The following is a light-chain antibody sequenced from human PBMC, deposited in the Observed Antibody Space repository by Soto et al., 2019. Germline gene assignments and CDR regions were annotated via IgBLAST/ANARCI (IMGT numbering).Light chain of an antibody. CDR1: SSDVGSYNR. Sequence: QSALTQPPSVSGSPGQSVTISCTGTSSDVGSYNRVSWYQQPPGTAPKLMIYEVTNRPSGVPDRFSGTKSGNTASLTISGLQAEDEAYYYCSSYTTDTTLVFGGGTKLTVL. J-gene: IGLJ2*01. CDR3: SSYTTDTTLV. V-gene: IGLV2-18*02. CDR2: EVT.